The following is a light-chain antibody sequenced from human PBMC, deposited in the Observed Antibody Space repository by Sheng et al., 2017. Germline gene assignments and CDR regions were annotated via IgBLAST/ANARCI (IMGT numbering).Light chain of an antibody. Sequence: QSVLTQPPSVSGAPGQRVTISCTGSSGYNVHWYQQLPGTAPKLLIFGNSNRPSGVPDRFSGSKSGTSASLAITGLQAEDEADYYCQSYDSSLSGVFGGGTNLTVL. V-gene: IGLV1-40*01. J-gene: IGLJ3*02. CDR3: QSYDSSLSGV. CDR1: SGYN. CDR2: GNS.